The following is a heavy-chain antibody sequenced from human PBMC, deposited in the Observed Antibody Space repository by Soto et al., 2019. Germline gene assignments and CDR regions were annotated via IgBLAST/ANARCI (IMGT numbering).Heavy chain of an antibody. Sequence: ASVKVSCKASGYTFTNYYMHWVRQAPVQGLEWMGIINPRSGSTSYAQKFQGRVTMTRDTSTSTAYMELSSLRSEDTAVYYCARSREDDYDFWSGYPRNGGMDVWGQGTTVTVSS. D-gene: IGHD3-3*01. J-gene: IGHJ6*02. CDR2: INPRSGST. V-gene: IGHV1-46*01. CDR1: GYTFTNYY. CDR3: ARSREDDYDFWSGYPRNGGMDV.